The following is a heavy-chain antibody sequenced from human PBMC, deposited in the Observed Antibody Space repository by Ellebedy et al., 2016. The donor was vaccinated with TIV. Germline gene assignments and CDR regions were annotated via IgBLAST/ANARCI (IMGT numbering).Heavy chain of an antibody. CDR2: INPNSGGT. Sequence: AASVKVSCKASGYTFTSYGISWVRQAPGQGLEWMGWINPNSGGTNYAQKFQGWVTMTRDTSNSTAYMELSRLRSDYTAVYYCARDGGSYSDFDYWGQGTLVTVSS. CDR3: ARDGGSYSDFDY. CDR1: GYTFTSYG. V-gene: IGHV1-2*04. J-gene: IGHJ4*02. D-gene: IGHD1-26*01.